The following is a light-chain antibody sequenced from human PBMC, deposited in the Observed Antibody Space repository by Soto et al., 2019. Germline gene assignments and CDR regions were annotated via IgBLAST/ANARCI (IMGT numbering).Light chain of an antibody. V-gene: IGKV3-11*01. J-gene: IGKJ5*01. CDR3: QQRSNWPPSIT. CDR1: QSVTTF. CDR2: DAS. Sequence: EIVLTQSPATLSLSPGDRATLSCRASQSVTTFLAWYQQNPGQAPRLLIYDASDRAPGIPARFSGSGSATDFTLTINNLEPEDFAVYYCQQRSNWPPSITFGQGTRLEIK.